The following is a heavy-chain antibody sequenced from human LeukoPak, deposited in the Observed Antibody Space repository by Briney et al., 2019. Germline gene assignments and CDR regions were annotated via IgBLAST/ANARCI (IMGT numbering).Heavy chain of an antibody. J-gene: IGHJ4*02. CDR2: INHSGST. V-gene: IGHV4-34*01. CDR3: ASGPWGRFGY. CDR1: GGSFSGYY. D-gene: IGHD3-16*01. Sequence: PSETLSLTCAVYGGSFSGYYWSWIRQPPGKGLEWIGEINHSGSTNYNPSLKSRVTMSVDTSKNQFSLKLSSVTAADTAVYYCASGPWGRFGYWGQGTLVTVSS.